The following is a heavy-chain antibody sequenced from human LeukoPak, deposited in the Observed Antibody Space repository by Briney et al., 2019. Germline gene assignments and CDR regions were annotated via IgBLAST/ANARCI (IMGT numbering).Heavy chain of an antibody. V-gene: IGHV3-23*01. CDR3: AKNALFGVVISYFDY. Sequence: GGSLRLSCAASGFTFSSYAMSWVRQAPGKGLEWVSAISGSGGSTYYADSVKGRFTISRDNSENTLYLQMNSLRAEDTAVYYCAKNALFGVVISYFDYWGQGTLVTVSS. CDR1: GFTFSSYA. D-gene: IGHD3-3*01. CDR2: ISGSGGST. J-gene: IGHJ4*02.